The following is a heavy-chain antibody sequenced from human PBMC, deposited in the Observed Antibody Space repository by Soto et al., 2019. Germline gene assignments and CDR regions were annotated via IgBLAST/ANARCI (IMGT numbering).Heavy chain of an antibody. CDR3: SRGIEGWYQGRYYYGMDV. J-gene: IGHJ6*02. CDR1: GGSISSGGYF. CDR2: IYHSGST. Sequence: PSETLSLTCAVSGGSISSGGYFWSWIRQPPGKGLEWIGYIYHSGSTYYNPSLKSRVTISVDRSKNQFSLKLSSVTAAVTAVYYCSRGIEGWYQGRYYYGMDVWGQGTTVTVSS. V-gene: IGHV4-30-2*01. D-gene: IGHD6-19*01.